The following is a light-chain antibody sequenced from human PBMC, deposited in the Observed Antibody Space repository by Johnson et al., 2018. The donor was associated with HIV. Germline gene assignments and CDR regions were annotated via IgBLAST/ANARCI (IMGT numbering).Light chain of an antibody. Sequence: QSVLTQPPSVSAAPGQKVTISCSGSSSNIGNNYVAWYQHLPGTAPKLLIYDNNKRPSGIPDRFSGFKSGTSATLGITGLQTGDEADYYCGTWDVSLSVGHFFGTGTKVTVL. CDR3: GTWDVSLSVGHF. CDR2: DNN. V-gene: IGLV1-51*01. CDR1: SSNIGNNY. J-gene: IGLJ1*01.